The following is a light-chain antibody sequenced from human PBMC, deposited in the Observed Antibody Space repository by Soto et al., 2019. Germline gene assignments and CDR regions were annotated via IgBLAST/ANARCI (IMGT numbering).Light chain of an antibody. Sequence: VVLTQSPATLSVSPGERVTLSCRASLSVAGKLAWYQQKPGQAPRLLIYGASTRQTGIPVRFSGSGSETDFTLTISSLQSEDSGVSFCQQYNVWPTFGQGTKVEIK. CDR3: QQYNVWPT. CDR2: GAS. V-gene: IGKV3-15*01. CDR1: LSVAGK. J-gene: IGKJ1*01.